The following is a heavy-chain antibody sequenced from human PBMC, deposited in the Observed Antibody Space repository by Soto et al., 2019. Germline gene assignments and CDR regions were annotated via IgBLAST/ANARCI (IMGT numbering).Heavy chain of an antibody. Sequence: QVQLVQSGAEVKKPGASVKVSCKASGYTFTSHDINWMRQATGQGLEWMGWMNPNTGHTNYAQKFQGRVTMTRDTSISKAYMELTNLRSEDTAIYYCASDMSTTWGQGTLVTVSS. CDR2: MNPNTGHT. J-gene: IGHJ5*02. V-gene: IGHV1-8*01. CDR3: ASDMSTT. CDR1: GYTFTSHD. D-gene: IGHD2-2*01.